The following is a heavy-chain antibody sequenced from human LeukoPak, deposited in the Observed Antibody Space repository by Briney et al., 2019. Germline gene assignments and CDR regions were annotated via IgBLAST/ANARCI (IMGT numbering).Heavy chain of an antibody. CDR2: ISSSSSYI. D-gene: IGHD5/OR15-5a*01. CDR3: ARGAYLPYLTY. J-gene: IGHJ4*02. CDR1: GFTFSSHS. V-gene: IGHV3-21*01. Sequence: GGSLRLSCAASGFTFSSHSMNWVRQAPGKRLEWVSSISSSSSYIYYADSVKGRFTISRDNARNSLYLQMNSLRAEDTAVYYCARGAYLPYLTYWGQGTLVTVSS.